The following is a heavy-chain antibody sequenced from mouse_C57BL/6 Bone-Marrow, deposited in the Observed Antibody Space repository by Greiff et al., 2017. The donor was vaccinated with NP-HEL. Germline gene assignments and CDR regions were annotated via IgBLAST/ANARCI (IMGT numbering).Heavy chain of an antibody. CDR2: ISSGGSYT. V-gene: IGHV5-6*01. CDR1: GFTFSSYG. D-gene: IGHD1-1*01. CDR3: ARQGITTVVARAGFAY. Sequence: EVQGVQSGGDLVKPGGSLKLSCAASGFTFSSYGMSWVRQTPDKRLEWVATISSGGSYTYYPDSVKGRFTISRDNAKNTLYLQLSSLKSEDTVMYYCARQGITTVVARAGFAYWGQGTLVTVSA. J-gene: IGHJ3*01.